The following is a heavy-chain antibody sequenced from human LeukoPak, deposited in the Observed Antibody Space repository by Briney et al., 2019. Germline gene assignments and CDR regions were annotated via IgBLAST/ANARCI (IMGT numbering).Heavy chain of an antibody. V-gene: IGHV3-49*04. J-gene: IGHJ4*02. CDR3: TRDWLDYWAYFDY. CDR2: IRSKAYGGTT. D-gene: IGHD3/OR15-3a*01. Sequence: GGSLRLSCTASGFTFGDYAMSWVRQAPGKGLEWVGFIRSKAYGGTTEYAASVKGRFTISRDDSKSIAYLQMNSLKTEDTAVYYCTRDWLDYWAYFDYWGQGTLVTVSS. CDR1: GFTFGDYA.